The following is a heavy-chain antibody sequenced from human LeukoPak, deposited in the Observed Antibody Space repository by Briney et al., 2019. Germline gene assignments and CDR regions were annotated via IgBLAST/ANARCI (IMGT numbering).Heavy chain of an antibody. Sequence: PGGSLRLSCAASGFTFSSYWMSWVRQAPGKGLEWVATIRQDGSQKYYVDSVKGRFTISRDNAKNSLYLQMNSLRAEDTAVYYCARDRIQLWLGYYYYYMDVWGKGTTVTVSS. CDR3: ARDRIQLWLGYYYYYMDV. CDR2: IRQDGSQK. J-gene: IGHJ6*03. D-gene: IGHD5-18*01. V-gene: IGHV3-7*01. CDR1: GFTFSSYW.